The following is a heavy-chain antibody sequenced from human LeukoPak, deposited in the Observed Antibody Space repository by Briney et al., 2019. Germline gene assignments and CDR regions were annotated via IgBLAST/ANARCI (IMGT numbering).Heavy chain of an antibody. J-gene: IGHJ4*02. CDR2: IYPGGDI. D-gene: IGHD5-18*01. V-gene: IGHV3-53*01. Sequence: GGSLRLSCAASEVTVTSNYLSWVRQAPGKGLQWDSVIYPGGDIYYADSVKGRFTISRDNAKNSLYLQMNSLRAEDTAVYYCARGYSYGASGIDYWGQGTLVTVSS. CDR1: EVTVTSNY. CDR3: ARGYSYGASGIDY.